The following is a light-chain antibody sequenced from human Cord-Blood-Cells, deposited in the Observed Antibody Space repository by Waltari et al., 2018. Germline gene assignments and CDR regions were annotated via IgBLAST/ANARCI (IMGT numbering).Light chain of an antibody. J-gene: IGLJ2*01. V-gene: IGLV3-1*01. CDR3: QAWDSSTGVV. CDR2: QDS. Sequence: SYELTQPPSVSVSPGQTASITCSGAQSGDKNDCLYQQKPGQSPVLVIYQDSKRPSGIPERFSGSNSGNTATLTISGTQAMDEADYYCQAWDSSTGVVFGGGTKLTVL. CDR1: QSGDKN.